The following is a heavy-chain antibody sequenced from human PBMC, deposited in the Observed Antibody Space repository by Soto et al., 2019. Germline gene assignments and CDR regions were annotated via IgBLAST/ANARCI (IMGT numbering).Heavy chain of an antibody. D-gene: IGHD3-10*01. CDR2: IYYSGST. CDR1: GGSISSYY. CDR3: ARDRITMVRGVYYGMDV. Sequence: QVQLQESGPGLVKPSETLSLTCTVSGGSISSYYWSWIRQPPGKGLGWIGYIYYSGSTNYNPSLKSRVTISVDTSKNQFSLKLSSVTAADTAVYYCARDRITMVRGVYYGMDVWGQGTTVTVSS. J-gene: IGHJ6*02. V-gene: IGHV4-59*01.